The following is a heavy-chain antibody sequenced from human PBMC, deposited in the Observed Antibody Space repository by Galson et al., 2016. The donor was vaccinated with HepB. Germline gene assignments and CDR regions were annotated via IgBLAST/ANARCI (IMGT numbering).Heavy chain of an antibody. CDR2: INPKSGNT. CDR1: GYTFTDYY. V-gene: IGHV1-2*02. J-gene: IGHJ4*02. D-gene: IGHD3-10*01. Sequence: SCKASGYTFTDYYIHWVRQAPGQGLEWMGWINPKSGNTSSAQKSQGRVTMTRDTSINTAYMELRRLRSDDTAVYYCARLLWFGESYEFWGQGTLVAVSS. CDR3: ARLLWFGESYEF.